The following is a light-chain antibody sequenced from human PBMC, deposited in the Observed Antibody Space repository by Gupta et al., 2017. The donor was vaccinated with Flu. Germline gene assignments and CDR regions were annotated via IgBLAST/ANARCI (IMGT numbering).Light chain of an antibody. J-gene: IGLJ1*01. CDR3: SSYSSSSTLFV. V-gene: IGLV2-14*01. Sequence: QSALTQPASVSGSPGQSITISCTGTSSDVGGYNYVSWYQQHPGIAPKLMIYEVSNRPSGVSNRFSGSKSGNTASLTISGLQAEDESDYYCSSYSSSSTLFVFGTGIKVTVL. CDR1: SSDVGGYNY. CDR2: EVS.